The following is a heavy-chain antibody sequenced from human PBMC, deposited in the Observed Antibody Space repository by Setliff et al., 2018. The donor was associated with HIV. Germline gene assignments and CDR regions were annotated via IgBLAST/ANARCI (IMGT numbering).Heavy chain of an antibody. CDR3: ARDRCDSVKCYLYNWFDP. D-gene: IGHD3-22*01. V-gene: IGHV1-69*05. J-gene: IGHJ5*02. CDR1: GGTFSNYG. Sequence: GASVKVSCKASGGTFSNYGISWVRQAPGQGLEWMGRIIPIFGTANYAQKFQGRVTITRNTSINTAYMELSSLRSEDTAVYYCARDRCDSVKCYLYNWFDPWGQGTLVTVSS. CDR2: IIPIFGTA.